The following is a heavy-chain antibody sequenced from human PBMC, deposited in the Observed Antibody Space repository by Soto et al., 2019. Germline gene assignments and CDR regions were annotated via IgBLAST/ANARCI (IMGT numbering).Heavy chain of an antibody. J-gene: IGHJ4*02. CDR1: GFTFSSYE. D-gene: IGHD3-10*01. CDR2: ISSSGSTI. CDR3: ASSKGVLFYGSVPN. V-gene: IGHV3-48*03. Sequence: HPGGSLRLSCAASGFTFSSYEMNWVRQAPGKGLEWVSYISSSGSTIYYADSVKGRFTISRDNAKNSLYLQMNSLRAEDTAVYYCASSKGVLFYGSVPNWGQGSLVTVSS.